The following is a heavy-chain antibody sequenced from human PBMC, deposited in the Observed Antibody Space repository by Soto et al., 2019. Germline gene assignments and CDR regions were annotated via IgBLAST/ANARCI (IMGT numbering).Heavy chain of an antibody. Sequence: QVQLVQSGAEVKKPGASVKVSCKASGYTFTSYDINWVRQATGQGLEWMGWMNPNSGNTGYAQKFQGRVTMTRNTSISTAYMELSSLRSEDTAVYYCARSVGLRFLEWLLSPTDYWGQGTLVTVSS. CDR3: ARSVGLRFLEWLLSPTDY. CDR2: MNPNSGNT. V-gene: IGHV1-8*01. CDR1: GYTFTSYD. J-gene: IGHJ4*02. D-gene: IGHD3-3*01.